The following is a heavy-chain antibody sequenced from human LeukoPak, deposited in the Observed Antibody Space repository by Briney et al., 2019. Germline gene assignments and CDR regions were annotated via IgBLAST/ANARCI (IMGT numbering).Heavy chain of an antibody. CDR1: GFTFSSYA. D-gene: IGHD5-18*01. CDR2: ISGSGGST. V-gene: IGHV3-23*01. CDR3: AKNEETGIQLWLLGYFDY. J-gene: IGHJ4*02. Sequence: PGGSLRLSCAASGFTFSSYAMSWVRQAPGKGLEWVSAISGSGGSTYYADSVKGRFTISRDNPKSTLYLQMNSLRAEDTAVYYCAKNEETGIQLWLLGYFDYWGQGTLVTVSS.